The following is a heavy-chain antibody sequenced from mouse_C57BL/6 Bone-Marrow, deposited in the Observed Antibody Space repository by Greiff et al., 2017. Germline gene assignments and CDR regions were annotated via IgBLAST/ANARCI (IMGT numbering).Heavy chain of an antibody. CDR1: GYTFTSYW. Sequence: QVQLQQPGAELVPPGASVKLSCKASGYTFTSYWMHWVKQRPGHGLEWIGMIHPNSGSTNYNEKFKSKATLTVDKSSSTAYMQLSSLTSEDSAVYYCAHDDDDDDGDYWGQGTTLTDSS. D-gene: IGHD2-4*01. J-gene: IGHJ2*01. CDR3: AHDDDDDDGDY. CDR2: IHPNSGST. V-gene: IGHV1-64*01.